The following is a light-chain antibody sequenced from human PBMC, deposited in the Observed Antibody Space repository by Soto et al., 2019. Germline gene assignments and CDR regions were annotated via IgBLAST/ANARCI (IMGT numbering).Light chain of an antibody. Sequence: ALTQPPSASRSPGQSVAISCTGTSSDVGGYNYVSWYQQHPGKAPKLMIYEVNKRPSGVPDRFSGSKSGNTASLTVSGLQAEDEAGYYCSSYAGSSNVFGTGTKVTVL. CDR1: SSDVGGYNY. CDR2: EVN. V-gene: IGLV2-8*01. J-gene: IGLJ1*01. CDR3: SSYAGSSNV.